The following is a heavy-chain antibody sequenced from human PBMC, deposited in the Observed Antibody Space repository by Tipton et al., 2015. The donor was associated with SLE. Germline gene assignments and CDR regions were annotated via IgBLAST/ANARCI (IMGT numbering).Heavy chain of an antibody. V-gene: IGHV4-61*08. CDR3: ARDSDGASMVHAFDI. D-gene: IGHD3-10*01. Sequence: TLSLTCTVSGGSISSGGYYWSWIRQHPGKGLEWIGYIYYSGSTNYNPSLKSRVTISVDTSKNQFSLKLSSVTAADTAVYYCARDSDGASMVHAFDIWGQGTMVTVSS. CDR2: IYYSGST. J-gene: IGHJ3*02. CDR1: GGSISSGGYY.